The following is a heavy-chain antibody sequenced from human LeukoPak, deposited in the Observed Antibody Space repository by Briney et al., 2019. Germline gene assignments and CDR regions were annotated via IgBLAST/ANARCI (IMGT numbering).Heavy chain of an antibody. CDR3: ARANFLYCSSSTCLFDY. D-gene: IGHD2-2*01. J-gene: IGHJ4*02. CDR1: GYTFTDYY. CDR2: INPNDGDT. V-gene: IGHV1-2*02. Sequence: ASVKVSCKASGYTFTDYYMHWVRQAPGQGFEWMGWINPNDGDTNYAQEFQGRVTMTRDTSISTAHMEVSRLRSDDTAVYYCARANFLYCSSSTCLFDYWGQGTLVTVSS.